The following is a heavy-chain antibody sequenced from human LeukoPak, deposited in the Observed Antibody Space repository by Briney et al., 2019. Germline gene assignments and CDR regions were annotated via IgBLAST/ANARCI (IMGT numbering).Heavy chain of an antibody. Sequence: PEGSLRLSCAASGFTFNSFFLNWVRLTPGRELEWVACIGQDGSETFYMDSVRGRFTISRDNTKKSLYLQMDSLRAEDTAVYFCVRDLGHSRHYFEYWGQGALVTVSS. CDR3: VRDLGHSRHYFEY. CDR1: GFTFNSFF. CDR2: IGQDGSET. D-gene: IGHD7-27*01. J-gene: IGHJ4*02. V-gene: IGHV3-7*01.